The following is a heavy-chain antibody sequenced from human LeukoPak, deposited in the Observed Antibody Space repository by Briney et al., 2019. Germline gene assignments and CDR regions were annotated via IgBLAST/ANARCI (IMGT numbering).Heavy chain of an antibody. V-gene: IGHV3-30*02. CDR2: IRYDGTNK. J-gene: IGHJ4*02. D-gene: IGHD2-21*01. CDR3: ARSSSVTIPGYYFDY. CDR1: GFTFRSYG. Sequence: GGSLRLSCAASGFTFRSYGIHWVRQAPGKGLEWVAIIRYDGTNKYYADSVKGRFTISRDNSKNTLFLQMNSLRAEDTAVYYCARSSSVTIPGYYFDYWGQGTLVTVSS.